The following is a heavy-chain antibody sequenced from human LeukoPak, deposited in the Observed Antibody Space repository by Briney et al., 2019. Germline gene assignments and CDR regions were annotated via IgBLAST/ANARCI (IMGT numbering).Heavy chain of an antibody. CDR2: IVGSGGST. CDR3: AKRDSSGWYYFDY. D-gene: IGHD6-19*01. CDR1: GFTVSSNY. J-gene: IGHJ4*02. Sequence: QPGGSLRLSCAASGFTVSSNYMSWVRQAPGKGLEWVSGIVGSGGSTFYADSVKGRFTISRDNSKNTLYLQMNSLRAEDTAVYYCAKRDSSGWYYFDYWGQGTLVTVSS. V-gene: IGHV3-23*01.